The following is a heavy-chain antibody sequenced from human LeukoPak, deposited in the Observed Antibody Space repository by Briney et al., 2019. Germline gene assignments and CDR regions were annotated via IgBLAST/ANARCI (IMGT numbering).Heavy chain of an antibody. Sequence: GGSLRLSCAASGFTFSSYGMHWVRQAPGKGLEWGAVIWNDGSNKYYADSVKGRFTISRDNSKNTLYVQMNSLRAEDTAVYYCVRGTNYYDSSGYNYYFDYWGQGTLVTVSS. D-gene: IGHD3-22*01. J-gene: IGHJ4*02. CDR1: GFTFSSYG. V-gene: IGHV3-33*01. CDR2: IWNDGSNK. CDR3: VRGTNYYDSSGYNYYFDY.